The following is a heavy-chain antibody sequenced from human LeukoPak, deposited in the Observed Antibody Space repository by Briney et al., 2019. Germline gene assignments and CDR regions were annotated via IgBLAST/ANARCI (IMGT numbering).Heavy chain of an antibody. CDR3: AKARTGTYTDDAFDI. V-gene: IGHV3-23*01. CDR1: GFTFSSYV. J-gene: IGHJ3*02. Sequence: PGGSLRLSCAASGFTFSSYVLNWVRQAPGKGLEWVSAISGSGGNTYYADSVKGRFTISRDNSKNTLYLQMNSLRAEDTAVYYCAKARTGTYTDDAFDIWGQGTMVTVSS. CDR2: ISGSGGNT. D-gene: IGHD1-7*01.